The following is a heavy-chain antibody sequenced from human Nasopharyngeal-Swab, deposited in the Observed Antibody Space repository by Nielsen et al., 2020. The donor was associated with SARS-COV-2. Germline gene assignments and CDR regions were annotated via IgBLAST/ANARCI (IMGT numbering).Heavy chain of an antibody. CDR3: ARTILSSSPEEGFDY. V-gene: IGHV3-21*01. J-gene: IGHJ4*02. Sequence: WIRQPPGKGLEWVSSISSSSSYIYYADSVKSRFTISRDNAKNSLYLQMNSLRAEDTAVYYCARTILSSSPEEGFDYWGQGTLVTVSS. D-gene: IGHD6-6*01. CDR2: ISSSSSYI.